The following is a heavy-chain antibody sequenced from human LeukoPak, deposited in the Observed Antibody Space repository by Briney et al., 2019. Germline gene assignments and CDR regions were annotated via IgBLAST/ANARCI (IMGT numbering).Heavy chain of an antibody. CDR2: MWYDGSNK. V-gene: IGHV3-33*01. Sequence: GGSLRLSCAASGFTFSSYGMHWVRQAPGKGLEWVAVMWYDGSNKYYADSVKGRFTISRDNSKNTLYLQMNSLRAEDTAVYYCARARRVGNDYYYYGMDVWGQGTTVTVSS. CDR1: GFTFSSYG. CDR3: ARARRVGNDYYYYGMDV. J-gene: IGHJ6*02. D-gene: IGHD3-10*01.